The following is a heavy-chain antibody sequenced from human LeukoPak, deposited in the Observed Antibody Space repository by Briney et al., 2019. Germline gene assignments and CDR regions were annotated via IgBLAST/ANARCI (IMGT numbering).Heavy chain of an antibody. V-gene: IGHV4-38-2*01. Sequence: PSETLSLTCAVSGYSISSGYYCGWIRQPPGKGLEWIGSIYHSGSTYYNPSLKSRVTISVDTSKNQFSLKLSSVTAADTAVYYCARLDPYLGYCSSTSCYTRGFDYWGQGTLVTVSS. CDR2: IYHSGST. D-gene: IGHD2-2*02. J-gene: IGHJ4*02. CDR3: ARLDPYLGYCSSTSCYTRGFDY. CDR1: GYSISSGYY.